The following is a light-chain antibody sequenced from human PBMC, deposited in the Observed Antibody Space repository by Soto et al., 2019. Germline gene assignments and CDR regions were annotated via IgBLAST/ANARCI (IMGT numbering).Light chain of an antibody. CDR3: CSYAGSSTWV. CDR1: SSDVGSYNF. J-gene: IGLJ1*01. V-gene: IGLV2-23*01. Sequence: QSVLTQPASVSGSPGQSITISCTGTSSDVGSYNFVSWYQQHPGKAPKLMIYEGSKRPSGVSNRFSGDKSCNKAHLTISGXXXXXXXDYYCCSYAGSSTWVFGTGTK. CDR2: EGS.